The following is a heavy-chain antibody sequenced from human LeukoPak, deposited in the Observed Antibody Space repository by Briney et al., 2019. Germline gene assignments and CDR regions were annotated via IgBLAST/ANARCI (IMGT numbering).Heavy chain of an antibody. CDR3: TTYRSGHY. J-gene: IGHJ4*02. CDR1: GFIFSGSD. D-gene: IGHD6-19*01. Sequence: GGSLRLSCAASGFIFSGSDMHWVRQASGKGLEWAGRITTKANNYATAYGASVKGRFTISRDDSENTAYLQMNSLKTEDTAVYYCTTYRSGHYWGQGTLVTVSS. CDR2: ITTKANNYAT. V-gene: IGHV3-73*01.